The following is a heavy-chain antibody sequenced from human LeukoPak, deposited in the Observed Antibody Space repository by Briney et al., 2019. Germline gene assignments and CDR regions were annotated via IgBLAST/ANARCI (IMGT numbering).Heavy chain of an antibody. D-gene: IGHD3-3*01. CDR3: ARSGYDFWSGYY. Sequence: GASVKVSCKASGYIFTSYYMHWVRQAPGQGLEWMGIINPSGGSTSYAQKFQGRVTMTRDMSTSTVYMELSSLRSEDTAAYYCARSGYDFWSGYYWGQGTLVTVSS. CDR2: INPSGGST. V-gene: IGHV1-46*01. CDR1: GYIFTSYY. J-gene: IGHJ4*02.